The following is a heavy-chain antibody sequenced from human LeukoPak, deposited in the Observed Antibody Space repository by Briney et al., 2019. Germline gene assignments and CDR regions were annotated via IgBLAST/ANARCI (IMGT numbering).Heavy chain of an antibody. J-gene: IGHJ4*02. CDR2: MNPNSGNT. D-gene: IGHD6-19*01. Sequence: ASVKVSCKASGYTFTSYDINWVRQATGQGLEWMGWMNPNSGNTGYAQKFQGRVTMTRNTSISTAYMELSSLRSEDTAVYYCASYGAVDGTGVFDYWGQGTLVTVSS. CDR3: ASYGAVDGTGVFDY. CDR1: GYTFTSYD. V-gene: IGHV1-8*01.